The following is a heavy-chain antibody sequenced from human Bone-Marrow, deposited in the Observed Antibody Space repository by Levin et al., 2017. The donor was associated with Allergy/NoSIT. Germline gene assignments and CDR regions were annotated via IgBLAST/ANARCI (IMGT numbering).Heavy chain of an antibody. CDR3: ARDACITGTTLFCSDDAFDI. CDR1: GGTFSSYP. Sequence: SVKVSCKASGGTFSSYPISWVRQAPGQGLEWMGRIIPILGIANYAQKFQGRVTITADKSTSTAYMELSSLRSEDTAVYYCARDACITGTTLFCSDDAFDIWGQGTMVTVSS. J-gene: IGHJ3*02. V-gene: IGHV1-69*04. CDR2: IIPILGIA. D-gene: IGHD1-7*01.